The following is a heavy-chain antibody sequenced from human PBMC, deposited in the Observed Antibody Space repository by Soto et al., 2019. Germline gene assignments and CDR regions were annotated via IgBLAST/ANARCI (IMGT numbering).Heavy chain of an antibody. D-gene: IGHD6-13*01. Sequence: QVQLVQSGAEVKKPGASVKVSCKASGYTFTSYDINWVRQATGQGLEWMGWMNPNSGDTGYAQKFQGRVTMTRNTSINTAYMELSSLRSEDTAVYYCAREHSSSWRFDYWGQGTLVTVSS. CDR1: GYTFTSYD. CDR3: AREHSSSWRFDY. V-gene: IGHV1-8*01. J-gene: IGHJ4*02. CDR2: MNPNSGDT.